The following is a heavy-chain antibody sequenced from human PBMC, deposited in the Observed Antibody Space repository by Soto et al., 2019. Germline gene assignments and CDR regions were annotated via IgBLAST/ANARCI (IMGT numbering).Heavy chain of an antibody. CDR2: IFNSGTT. V-gene: IGHV4-31*02. CDR3: ALALGPTTGLDY. D-gene: IGHD1-26*01. Sequence: SDPLSLTCSVSGASTVSHYHWTWIRQPPGKGLEWMGYIFNSGTTFYNPSLTSRLSISMDTSGNHFSLELRSVTAADTAAYYCALALGPTTGLDYWGQGTLVTVSS. CDR1: GASTVSHYH. J-gene: IGHJ4*02.